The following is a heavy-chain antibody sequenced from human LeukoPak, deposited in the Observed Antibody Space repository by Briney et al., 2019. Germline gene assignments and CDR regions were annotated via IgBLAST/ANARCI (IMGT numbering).Heavy chain of an antibody. CDR3: ASDYYDSSGFNWFDP. J-gene: IGHJ5*02. Sequence: ASETLSLTCAVYGGSFSGYYWSWIRQPPGKGLEWIGEINHSGSTNYNPSLKSRVTISVDTSKNQFSLKLSSVTAADTAVYYCASDYYDSSGFNWFDPWGQGTLVTVSS. V-gene: IGHV4-34*01. D-gene: IGHD3-22*01. CDR2: INHSGST. CDR1: GGSFSGYY.